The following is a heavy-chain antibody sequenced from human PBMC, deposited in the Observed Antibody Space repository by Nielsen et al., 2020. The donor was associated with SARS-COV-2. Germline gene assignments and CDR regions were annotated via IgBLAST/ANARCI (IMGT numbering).Heavy chain of an antibody. Sequence: GESLKISCAASGFTFSSYSMNWVRQVPGKGLEWVSYISSSSSSTIYYADSVKGRFTISRDNAKNSLYLQMNSLRDEDTAVYYCARGGALGMDVWGQGTTVTVSS. CDR1: GFTFSSYS. V-gene: IGHV3-48*02. CDR3: ARGGALGMDV. J-gene: IGHJ6*02. D-gene: IGHD3-16*01. CDR2: ISSSSSSTI.